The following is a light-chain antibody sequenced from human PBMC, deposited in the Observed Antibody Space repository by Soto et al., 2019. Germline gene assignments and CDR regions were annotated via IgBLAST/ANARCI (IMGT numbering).Light chain of an antibody. CDR1: QTISSW. CDR2: DAS. J-gene: IGKJ1*01. Sequence: DIQMTQSPSTLSGSVGDRVTITCRASQTISSWLAWYQQKPGKAPKLLIFDASSLESGVPSRFSGSGSGTEFTLTIRNLQPDDFATYYCQQYNSFPWTFGLGTKVDNK. V-gene: IGKV1-5*01. CDR3: QQYNSFPWT.